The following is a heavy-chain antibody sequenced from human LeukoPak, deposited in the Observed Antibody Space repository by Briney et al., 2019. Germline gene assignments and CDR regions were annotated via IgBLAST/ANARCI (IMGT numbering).Heavy chain of an antibody. V-gene: IGHV3-30-3*01. D-gene: IGHD3-3*01. Sequence: PGGSLRLSCAASGFTFSSYAMHWVRQAPGKGLEWVAVISYDGSNKYYADSVKGRFTISRDNSKNTLYLQMNSLRAEDTAVYYCAKEVKDTGYYHLDNWGQGTLVTVSS. CDR3: AKEVKDTGYYHLDN. CDR1: GFTFSSYA. J-gene: IGHJ4*02. CDR2: ISYDGSNK.